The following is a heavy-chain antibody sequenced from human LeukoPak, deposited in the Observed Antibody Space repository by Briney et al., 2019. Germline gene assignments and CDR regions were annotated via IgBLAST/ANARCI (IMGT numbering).Heavy chain of an antibody. Sequence: PGGSLRLSCAASGFTFSSYWMSWVRQAPGRGLEWVANIKQDGSEKYYVDSVKGRFIVSRDNAKNSLYLQMNSLRAEDTAVYYCAREVVPGYYYYMDVWGKGTTVTVSS. CDR2: IKQDGSEK. D-gene: IGHD2-2*01. CDR1: GFTFSSYW. CDR3: AREVVPGYYYYMDV. J-gene: IGHJ6*03. V-gene: IGHV3-7*01.